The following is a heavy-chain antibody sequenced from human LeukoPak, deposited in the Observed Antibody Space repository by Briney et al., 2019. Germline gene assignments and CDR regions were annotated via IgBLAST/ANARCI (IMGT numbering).Heavy chain of an antibody. CDR2: ISGSGGST. CDR1: GFTFSTYA. D-gene: IGHD6-6*01. Sequence: GGSLRLSCAASGFTFSTYAMSWVRQAPGKGLEWVSTISGSGGSTYYADSVKGRFTISRDNAKNSLYLQMNSLRAEDTAVYYCARDRLMPYGGSSSYLDVWGQGTTVTVSS. V-gene: IGHV3-23*01. J-gene: IGHJ6*02. CDR3: ARDRLMPYGGSSSYLDV.